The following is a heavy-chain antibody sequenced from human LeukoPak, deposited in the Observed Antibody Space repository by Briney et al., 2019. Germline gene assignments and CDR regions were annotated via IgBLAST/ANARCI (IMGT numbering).Heavy chain of an antibody. CDR3: ARDSTAVAGNNFDY. D-gene: IGHD6-19*01. J-gene: IGHJ4*02. Sequence: ASVKVSCKASGYTFTSYGISWGRQAPGQGLEWMRWISAYNGNTNYAQKLQGRVTMTTDTSTSTAYMELRSLRSDDTAVYYCARDSTAVAGNNFDYWGQGTLITVSS. V-gene: IGHV1-18*01. CDR1: GYTFTSYG. CDR2: ISAYNGNT.